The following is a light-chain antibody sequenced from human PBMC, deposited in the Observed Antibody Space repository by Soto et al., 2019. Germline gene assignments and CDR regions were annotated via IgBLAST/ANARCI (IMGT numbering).Light chain of an antibody. V-gene: IGLV2-14*01. Sequence: QSVLTQPASVSGSPGQSITISCTGTSSDVGGYNYVSWYQQHPGTAPKLMIYDVSNRPSGVPDRFSGSKSGTSASLAITGLQAEDEADYYCQSYDSSLSGSVFGTGTKVTVL. CDR3: QSYDSSLSGSV. J-gene: IGLJ1*01. CDR1: SSDVGGYNY. CDR2: DVS.